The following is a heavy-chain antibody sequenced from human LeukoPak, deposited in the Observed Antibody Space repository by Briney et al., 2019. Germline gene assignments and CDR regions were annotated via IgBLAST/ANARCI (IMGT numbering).Heavy chain of an antibody. CDR1: GFTFSSYA. J-gene: IGHJ4*02. D-gene: IGHD5-12*01. CDR2: ISNSGGST. Sequence: GGSLRLSCAASGFTFSSYAMSWVRQAPGKGLEWVSAISNSGGSTYYADSVKGRFTISRDNSKNTLYLQMNSLRAEDTAVYYCAKDRYSGYGEYYFDYWGQGTLFTVSS. CDR3: AKDRYSGYGEYYFDY. V-gene: IGHV3-23*01.